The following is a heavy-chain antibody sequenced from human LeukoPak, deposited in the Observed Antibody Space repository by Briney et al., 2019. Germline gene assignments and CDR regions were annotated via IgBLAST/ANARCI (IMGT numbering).Heavy chain of an antibody. CDR3: ARVNFGDPPGSYFDY. Sequence: SVKVSCKASGGTFSSYAISWVRQAPGQGLEWMGRIIPIFGTANYAQKFQGRVTITTDESTSTAYMELSSLRSEDTAVYYCARVNFGDPPGSYFDYWGQGTLSPSPQ. V-gene: IGHV1-69*05. D-gene: IGHD3-10*01. J-gene: IGHJ4*02. CDR2: IIPIFGTA. CDR1: GGTFSSYA.